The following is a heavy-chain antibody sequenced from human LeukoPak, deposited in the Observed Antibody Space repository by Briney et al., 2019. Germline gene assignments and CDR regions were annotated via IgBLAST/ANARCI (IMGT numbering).Heavy chain of an antibody. CDR1: GFTFSSYW. J-gene: IGHJ4*02. D-gene: IGHD2-15*01. Sequence: PGGSLRLSCAASGFTFSSYWMHWVRQAPGKGLVWVSRINSDGSSTSYADSVKGRFTISRDNAKNTLYLQMNSLRAEDTAVYYCAREYCSGGSCYKRFDYWGQGTLVTVSS. CDR2: INSDGSST. V-gene: IGHV3-74*01. CDR3: AREYCSGGSCYKRFDY.